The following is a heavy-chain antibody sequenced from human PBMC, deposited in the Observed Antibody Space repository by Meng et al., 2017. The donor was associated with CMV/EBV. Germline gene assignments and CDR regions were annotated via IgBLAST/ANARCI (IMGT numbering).Heavy chain of an antibody. Sequence: SVKVSCKASGGTFSSYAISWVRQAPGQGLEWMGGIIPILGIANYAQKFQGRVTITADKSTSTAYMELSSLRSEDTAVYYCAADILRITAGDYWGQGTLVTVSS. J-gene: IGHJ4*02. V-gene: IGHV1-69*10. CDR3: AADILRITAGDY. D-gene: IGHD3-16*01. CDR1: GGTFSSYA. CDR2: IIPILGIA.